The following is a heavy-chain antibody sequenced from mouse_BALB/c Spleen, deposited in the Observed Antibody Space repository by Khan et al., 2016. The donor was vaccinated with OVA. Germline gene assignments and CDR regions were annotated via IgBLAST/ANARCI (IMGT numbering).Heavy chain of an antibody. V-gene: IGHV2-6-4*01. CDR2: IWGGGVT. CDR3: ARAYYRYDGYYAMDF. CDR1: GFSLSRYN. D-gene: IGHD2-14*01. J-gene: IGHJ4*01. Sequence: VQLQESGPGLVAPSQSLSITCTVSGFSLSRYNIHWVRQPPGKGLEWLGMIWGGGVTDYNSNLKSRLSINKDNSKSQVFLKMNSLQTDDTAMYYCARAYYRYDGYYAMDFWGQGTSVTVSS.